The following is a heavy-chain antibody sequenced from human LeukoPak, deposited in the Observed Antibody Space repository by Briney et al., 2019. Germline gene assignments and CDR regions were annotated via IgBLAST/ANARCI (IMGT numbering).Heavy chain of an antibody. V-gene: IGHV1-46*01. Sequence: GASVKVSCKASGYTFTSYYVHWVRQAPGQGLEWMGIINPSGGTTSYAQKFQGRVTMTRDTSTGTVYMELSSLRSEDTAVYYCARGCGIQVWTPFFDYWGQGTLVAVSS. D-gene: IGHD5-18*01. CDR3: ARGCGIQVWTPFFDY. J-gene: IGHJ4*02. CDR2: INPSGGTT. CDR1: GYTFTSYY.